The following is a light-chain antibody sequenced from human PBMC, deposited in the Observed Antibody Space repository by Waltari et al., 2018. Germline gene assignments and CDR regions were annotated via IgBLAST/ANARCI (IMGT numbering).Light chain of an antibody. J-gene: IGLJ2*01. CDR2: GVS. CDR3: SSYTSSSTYVV. V-gene: IGLV2-14*03. Sequence: QSALTQPASVSGSPGQSITISCTGTSSDVGGHNYVSWYQQHPGKAPKLMISGVSNRPSGVSNRFSGSKSGRTASLTISGLQAEDEADYYCSSYTSSSTYVVFGGGTRLTVL. CDR1: SSDVGGHNY.